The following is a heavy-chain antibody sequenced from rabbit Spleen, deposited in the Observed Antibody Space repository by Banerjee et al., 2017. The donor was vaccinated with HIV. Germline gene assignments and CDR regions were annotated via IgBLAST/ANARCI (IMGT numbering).Heavy chain of an antibody. CDR1: GFSFSDSYC. D-gene: IGHD7-1*01. CDR2: IYAVDGRT. V-gene: IGHV1S40*01. J-gene: IGHJ4*01. CDR3: ARASGATDGYNNGHFDL. Sequence: QSLEESGGDLVKPGASLTLTCTASGFSFSDSYCMCWVRQAPGKGLEWIACIYAVDGRTHYATWAKGPFTISKSSSTTVTLQMTSLTAADTATYFCARASGATDGYNNGHFDLWGPGTLVTVS.